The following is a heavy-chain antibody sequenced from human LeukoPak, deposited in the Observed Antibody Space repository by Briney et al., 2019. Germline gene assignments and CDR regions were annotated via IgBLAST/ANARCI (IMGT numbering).Heavy chain of an antibody. Sequence: ASAKVSCKASGYTFTGYYMHWVRQAPGQGLEWMGWINPNSGGTNYAQKFQGWVTMTRDTSISTAYMELSRLRSDDTAVYYCAREKLVGAAGPDAFDIWGQGTMVTVSS. V-gene: IGHV1-2*04. CDR1: GYTFTGYY. CDR2: INPNSGGT. J-gene: IGHJ3*02. D-gene: IGHD1-26*01. CDR3: AREKLVGAAGPDAFDI.